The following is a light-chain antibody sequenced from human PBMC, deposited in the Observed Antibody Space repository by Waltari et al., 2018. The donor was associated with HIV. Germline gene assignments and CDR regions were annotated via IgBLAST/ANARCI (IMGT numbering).Light chain of an antibody. Sequence: QSVLTQPPSASGTPGQRVTISCSGRGANIGSNSVSWYQQVPGTAPKLLIYKNNQRPSGVPDRFSGSKSGTSASLAISGLQSDDEADYYCAAWDDNLNALFGGGTRLTVL. CDR3: AAWDDNLNAL. V-gene: IGLV1-44*01. CDR1: GANIGSNS. J-gene: IGLJ2*01. CDR2: KNN.